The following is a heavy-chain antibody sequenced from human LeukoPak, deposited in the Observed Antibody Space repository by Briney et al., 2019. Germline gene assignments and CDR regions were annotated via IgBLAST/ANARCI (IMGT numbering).Heavy chain of an antibody. V-gene: IGHV3-23*01. D-gene: IGHD6-13*01. CDR3: AKVIMGSSWYLGFDY. CDR2: ISGSGGST. CDR1: GFTFSSYG. J-gene: IGHJ4*02. Sequence: GGSLRLSCAASGFTFSSYGMSWVRQAPGKGLEWVSAISGSGGSTYYADSVKGRFTISRDNSKNTLYLQMNSLRAEDTAVYYCAKVIMGSSWYLGFDYWGQGTLVTVSS.